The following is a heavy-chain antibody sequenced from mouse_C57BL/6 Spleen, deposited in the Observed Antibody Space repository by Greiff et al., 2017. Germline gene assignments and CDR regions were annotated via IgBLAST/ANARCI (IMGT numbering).Heavy chain of an antibody. CDR3: ARDDDYFPTFDY. D-gene: IGHD2-4*01. J-gene: IGHJ2*01. CDR1: GFTFSSYA. Sequence: DVQLVESGGGLVKPGGSLKLSCAASGFTFSSYAMSWVRQTPEKRLEWVATISDGGSYTYYPDTVKGRFTISRDNAKNNLYLQMSHLKSEDTAMYYCARDDDYFPTFDYWGQGTTLTVSS. CDR2: ISDGGSYT. V-gene: IGHV5-4*01.